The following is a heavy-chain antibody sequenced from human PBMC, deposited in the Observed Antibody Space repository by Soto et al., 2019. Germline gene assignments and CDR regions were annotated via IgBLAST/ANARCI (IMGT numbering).Heavy chain of an antibody. CDR2: IKSKTDGGTT. CDR1: GFTFSNAW. J-gene: IGHJ3*02. D-gene: IGHD7-27*01. CDR3: TIRKLTGDPGAFDI. Sequence: GESLKISCAASGFTFSNAWMSWVRQAPGKGLEWVGRIKSKTDGGTTDYAAPVKGRFTISRDDSKNTLYLQMNSLKTEDTAVYYCTIRKLTGDPGAFDIWGQGTMVTISS. V-gene: IGHV3-15*01.